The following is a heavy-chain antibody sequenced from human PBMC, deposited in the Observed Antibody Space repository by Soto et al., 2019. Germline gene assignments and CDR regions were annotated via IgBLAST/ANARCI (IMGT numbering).Heavy chain of an antibody. D-gene: IGHD3-22*01. Sequence: PGGSLRLSCAASGFPFSRYDMHWVRQAPGKGLEWVAVLWYDGSNKYYADSVKGRFTISRDNSKNTLYLQMNSRRAEDTAVYYCAREGYYYDSRKHYYYYYGMDVWGQGTTVTVSS. CDR2: LWYDGSNK. CDR3: AREGYYYDSRKHYYYYYGMDV. J-gene: IGHJ6*02. V-gene: IGHV3-33*01. CDR1: GFPFSRYD.